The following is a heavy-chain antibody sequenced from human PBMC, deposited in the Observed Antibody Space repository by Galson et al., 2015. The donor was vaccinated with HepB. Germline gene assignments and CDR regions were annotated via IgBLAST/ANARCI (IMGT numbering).Heavy chain of an antibody. CDR1: GFTFSSYS. CDR2: ISDNSNYI. J-gene: IGHJ4*02. D-gene: IGHD3-22*01. CDR3: ARGEIGYYHFY. Sequence: SLRLSCAASGFTFSSYSMNWVRQAPGKGLEWVSSISDNSNYIYYADSVKGRFTISRDNAKNSLYLQMNSLRAEDTAVYYCARGEIGYYHFYWGQGIPVTVSS. V-gene: IGHV3-21*01.